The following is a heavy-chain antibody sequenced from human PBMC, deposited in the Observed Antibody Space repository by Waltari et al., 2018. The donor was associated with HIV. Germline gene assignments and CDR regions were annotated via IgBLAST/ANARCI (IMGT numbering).Heavy chain of an antibody. J-gene: IGHJ4*02. D-gene: IGHD6-6*01. CDR1: GFTFSNFA. V-gene: IGHV3-33*01. Sequence: QVQLVESGGGVVQPGTSLTLSCAVSGFTFSNFAIHWVCQSPGKGLEWLAVFWSDGVEISYADSVKGRFTISKDSSQKTLYLHLTSLRAEDTALYYCARGYSSSRWIPLYHWGRGTQVTVSS. CDR3: ARGYSSSRWIPLYH. CDR2: FWSDGVEI.